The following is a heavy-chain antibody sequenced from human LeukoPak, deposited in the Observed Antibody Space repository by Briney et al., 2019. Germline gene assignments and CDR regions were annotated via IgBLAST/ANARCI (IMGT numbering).Heavy chain of an antibody. CDR3: ASAGYSSSCYFDY. Sequence: HSGGSLRLSCAASGFTFSSYGMHWVRQAPGKGLEWVAVIWYDGSNKYYADSVKGRFTISRDNSKNTLYLQMNSLRAEDTAVYYCASAGYSSSCYFDYWGQGTLVTVSS. V-gene: IGHV3-33*01. CDR1: GFTFSSYG. D-gene: IGHD6-13*01. J-gene: IGHJ4*02. CDR2: IWYDGSNK.